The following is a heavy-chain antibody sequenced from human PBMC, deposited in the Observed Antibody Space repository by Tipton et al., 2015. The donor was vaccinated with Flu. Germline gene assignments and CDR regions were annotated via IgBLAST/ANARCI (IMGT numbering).Heavy chain of an antibody. Sequence: SLRLSCAASGFTFSSYSMNWVRQAPGKGLEWVSSISGSGSYIYYADSVKGRFTISRDSAENSLYLQMNSLRAGDTAVYYCARDRYGDYAVDYWGQGTLVTVSS. CDR3: ARDRYGDYAVDY. CDR1: GFTFSSYS. J-gene: IGHJ4*02. CDR2: ISGSGSYI. D-gene: IGHD4-17*01. V-gene: IGHV3-21*01.